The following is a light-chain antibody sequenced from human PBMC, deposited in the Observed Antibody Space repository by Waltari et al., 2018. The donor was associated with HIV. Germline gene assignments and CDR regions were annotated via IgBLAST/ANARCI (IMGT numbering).Light chain of an antibody. CDR3: QQSYTTPRT. V-gene: IGKV1-39*01. J-gene: IGKJ2*02. CDR2: GES. Sequence: DIQMTQSPSSMSASIGDRVTITCRASQSISSYLNWYQPKPGKDPKLLLYGESTLQSGVTSNFSCSGSRTDFTPIISSLQPEDFATSHCQQSYTTPRTFGQGTKREIK. CDR1: QSISSY.